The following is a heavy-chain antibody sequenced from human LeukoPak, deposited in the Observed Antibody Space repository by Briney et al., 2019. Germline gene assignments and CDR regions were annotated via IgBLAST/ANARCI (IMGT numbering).Heavy chain of an antibody. CDR2: ISGSGSTI. J-gene: IGHJ6*03. D-gene: IGHD4-17*01. CDR3: AKYGLPPYYYYMDV. Sequence: GGSLRLSCAASGFTFSSYSMNWVRQAPGKGLEWVSHISGSGSTIYYADSVKGRFTISTDNAKNSLYLQMNSLRAEDTAVYYCAKYGLPPYYYYMDVWGKGTTVTVSS. V-gene: IGHV3-48*01. CDR1: GFTFSSYS.